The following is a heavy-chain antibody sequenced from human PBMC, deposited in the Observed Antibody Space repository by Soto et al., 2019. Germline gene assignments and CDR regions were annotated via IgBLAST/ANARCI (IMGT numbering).Heavy chain of an antibody. CDR1: GGTFSSYT. V-gene: IGHV1-69*02. CDR2: IIPILGIA. J-gene: IGHJ6*02. D-gene: IGHD3-9*01. CDR3: ARGHDILTGLPAV. Sequence: SVKVSCKASGGTFSSYTISWVRQAPGQGLEWMGRIIPILGIANYAQKFQGRVTITADKSTSTAYMELSSLRSEDTAVYYCARGHDILTGLPAVWGQGTTVTVSS.